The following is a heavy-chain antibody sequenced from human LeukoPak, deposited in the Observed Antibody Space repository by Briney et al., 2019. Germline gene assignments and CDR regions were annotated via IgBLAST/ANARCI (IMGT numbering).Heavy chain of an antibody. CDR3: ARRDSAMVFFDL. Sequence: SETLSLTCTVSGVSISSYYWSWIRQPPGKGLEWIGYIYTSGSTSYNPSLKSRVTISVDTSKNQFSLRLTSVTAADTAVYYCARRDSAMVFFDLWGQGTLVTVSS. V-gene: IGHV4-4*09. CDR1: GVSISSYY. D-gene: IGHD5-18*01. CDR2: IYTSGST. J-gene: IGHJ4*02.